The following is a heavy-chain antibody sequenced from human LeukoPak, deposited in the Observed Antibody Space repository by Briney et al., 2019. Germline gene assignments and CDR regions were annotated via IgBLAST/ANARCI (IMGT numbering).Heavy chain of an antibody. CDR3: ARGGECGSCDGFDM. J-gene: IGHJ3*02. D-gene: IGHD2-15*01. Sequence: PSESQSLTCAVNGGSFSGYYWIWIRQPPGKGLEWIGEINHSGSTNYNPSLKSRVTISVVTSKNQFSLKLSSVTAADTAVYYCARGGECGSCDGFDMWGQGIMVTVSS. CDR1: GGSFSGYY. V-gene: IGHV4-34*01. CDR2: INHSGST.